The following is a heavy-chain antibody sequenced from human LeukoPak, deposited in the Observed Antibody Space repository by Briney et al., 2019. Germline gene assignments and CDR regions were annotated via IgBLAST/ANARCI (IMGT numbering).Heavy chain of an antibody. CDR1: GGSISSYY. Sequence: PSETLSLTCTASGGSISSYYWSWIRQPPGKGLEWIGYIYYSGSTTYNPSLRSRVTISVDPSKNQCSLKLSSVTAADTAVYYCARHRGGAWDDYDPVAEYLQHWGQGTLVTVSS. V-gene: IGHV4-59*08. CDR2: IYYSGST. CDR3: ARHRGGAWDDYDPVAEYLQH. D-gene: IGHD4-17*01. J-gene: IGHJ1*01.